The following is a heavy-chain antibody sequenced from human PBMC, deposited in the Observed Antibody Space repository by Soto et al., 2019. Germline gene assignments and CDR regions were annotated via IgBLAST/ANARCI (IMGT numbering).Heavy chain of an antibody. CDR2: IIPIVGVT. J-gene: IGHJ1*01. Sequence: QVQLVQSGAEVKMPGSSVKVSCESSGATFNSYVISWVRQAPGQGLEWMGGIIPIVGVTHYAQKFQGRVTISALSSTGTAYMELTNLGFEYTALYYWARELLGAKGAEHCGQGALVTVSS. V-gene: IGHV1-69*17. CDR1: GATFNSYV. D-gene: IGHD2-21*01. CDR3: ARELLGAKGAEH.